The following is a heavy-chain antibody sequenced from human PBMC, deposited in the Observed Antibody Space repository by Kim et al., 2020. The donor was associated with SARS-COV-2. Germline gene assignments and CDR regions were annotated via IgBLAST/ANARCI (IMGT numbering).Heavy chain of an antibody. J-gene: IGHJ4*02. CDR1: GYTFTGYY. D-gene: IGHD2-15*01. V-gene: IGHV1-2*02. CDR2: INPNSGGT. Sequence: ASVKVSCKASGYTFTGYYMHWVRQAPGQGLEWMGWINPNSGGTNYAQKFQGRVTMTRDTSISTAYMELSRLRSDDTAVYYCARALSVVVVAAGFDYWGQGTLVTVSS. CDR3: ARALSVVVVAAGFDY.